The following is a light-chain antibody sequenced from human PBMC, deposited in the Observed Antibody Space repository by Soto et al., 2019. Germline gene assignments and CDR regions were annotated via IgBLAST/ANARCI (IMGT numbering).Light chain of an antibody. V-gene: IGLV4-69*01. Sequence: QPVLTQSPSASASLGASVKLTCTLSSGHSSYAIAWHQQQPEKGPRYLMKLNSDGSHSKGDGIPDRFSGSRSGAERYLTISSLQSEDEADYYCQTWGTDIGVFGGGTKVTVL. CDR3: QTWGTDIGV. J-gene: IGLJ2*01. CDR2: LNSDGSH. CDR1: SGHSSYA.